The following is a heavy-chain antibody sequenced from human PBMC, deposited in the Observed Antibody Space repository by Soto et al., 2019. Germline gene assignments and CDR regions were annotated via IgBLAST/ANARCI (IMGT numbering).Heavy chain of an antibody. J-gene: IGHJ6*02. V-gene: IGHV1-18*01. CDR3: AREGVAPYYYYGMDV. CDR1: GYTFTSYH. Sequence: ASVKVSCKGSGYTFTSYHINWVRQATGQGLEWMGWMNPNNGDTNYAQTFQGRVTMTTDTSTSTVHMEVRSLRSDDTAVYYCAREGVAPYYYYGMDVWGQGTPVTVSS. D-gene: IGHD5-12*01. CDR2: MNPNNGDT.